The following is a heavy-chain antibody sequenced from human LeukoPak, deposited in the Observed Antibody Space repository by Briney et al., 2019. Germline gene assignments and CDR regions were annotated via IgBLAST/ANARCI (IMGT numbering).Heavy chain of an antibody. CDR1: GYTFTGYY. CDR3: ASTPQWVDPYYYDSSGYYYA. CDR2: INPNSGGT. J-gene: IGHJ5*02. D-gene: IGHD3-22*01. Sequence: ASVKVSCKASGYTFTGYYMHWVRQAPGQGLEWMGWINPNSGGTNYAQKFQGRVTMTRDTSISTAYMELSRLRSDDTAVYYCASTPQWVDPYYYDSSGYYYAWGQGTLVTVSS. V-gene: IGHV1-2*02.